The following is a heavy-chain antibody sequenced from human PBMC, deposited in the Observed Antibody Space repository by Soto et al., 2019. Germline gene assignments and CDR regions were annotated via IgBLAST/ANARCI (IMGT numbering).Heavy chain of an antibody. J-gene: IGHJ6*04. CDR3: ARFPRMVRGHKHGDV. V-gene: IGHV4-34*01. CDR2: INHSGST. Sequence: PSETLSLTCAVYGGSFSGYYWSWIRQPPGKGLEWIGEINHSGSTNYNPSLKSRVTISVDTSKNQFSLKLSSVTAADTAVYYCARFPRMVRGHKHGDVWGKGTTVTVSS. CDR1: GGSFSGYY. D-gene: IGHD3-10*01.